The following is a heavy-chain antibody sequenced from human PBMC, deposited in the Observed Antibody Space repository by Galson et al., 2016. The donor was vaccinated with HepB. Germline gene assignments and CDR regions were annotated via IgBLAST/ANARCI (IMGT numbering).Heavy chain of an antibody. V-gene: IGHV1-46*01. CDR3: ARDRGSNSLKGYGMDV. J-gene: IGHJ6*02. CDR2: GNPRTGST. Sequence: SVKVSCKASGYTFINYYMHRVRQAPGQGLEWMGIGNPRTGSTSYAQKFQDRVTVTRDTSTSTVHMELSSLRSEDTAVYYCARDRGSNSLKGYGMDVWGQGTTVTVSS. D-gene: IGHD3-10*01. CDR1: GYTFINYY.